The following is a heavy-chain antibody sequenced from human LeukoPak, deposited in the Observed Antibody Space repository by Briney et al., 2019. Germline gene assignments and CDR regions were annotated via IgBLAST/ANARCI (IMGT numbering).Heavy chain of an antibody. Sequence: SETLSLTCTVSGYSISSGYYWGWLRQPPGKGLEWIGCIYHSGSTYYNPSLKSQVPISVDPSKNQFSLKLTSVTAADTAVYYCARGYSSSWYLNWFDPWGQGTLVTVSS. D-gene: IGHD6-13*01. J-gene: IGHJ5*02. V-gene: IGHV4-38-2*02. CDR3: ARGYSSSWYLNWFDP. CDR2: IYHSGST. CDR1: GYSISSGYY.